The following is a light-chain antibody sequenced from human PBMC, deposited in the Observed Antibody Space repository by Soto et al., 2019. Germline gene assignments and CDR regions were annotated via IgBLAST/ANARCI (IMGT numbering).Light chain of an antibody. CDR2: DAS. CDR1: QPINIY. Sequence: DIQMTQSPSSLSASVGDRVTITCRTSQPINIYLNWYQQKPGKAPKLLIYDASNLQTGVPSRFSGSGSGTDFSFTISSLQPEDVATYYCQHYHNLPLTFGGGTKVDI. V-gene: IGKV1-33*01. J-gene: IGKJ4*01. CDR3: QHYHNLPLT.